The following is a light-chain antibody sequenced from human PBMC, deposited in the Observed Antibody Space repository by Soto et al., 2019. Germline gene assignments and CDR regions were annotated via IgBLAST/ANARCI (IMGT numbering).Light chain of an antibody. J-gene: IGKJ2*01. CDR3: HPNYSTLYI. CDR1: QSISSY. V-gene: IGKV1-39*01. Sequence: DIHMTQSPSSLSASVGDRVTITCRASQSISSYLNWYQQKPGKAPKLLIYAASSLQSGVPSRFSGSGSGTDFTLTISSLQPEDFATYSCHPNYSTLYILGQGTKVAIK. CDR2: AAS.